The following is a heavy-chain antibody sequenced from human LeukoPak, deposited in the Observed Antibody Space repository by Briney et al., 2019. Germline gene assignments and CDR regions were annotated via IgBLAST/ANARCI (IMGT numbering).Heavy chain of an antibody. Sequence: SETLSLTCTVSGGSISSSSYYWGWTRQPPGKGLEWIGSIYYSGSTYYNPSLKSRVTISVDTSKNQFSLKLSSVTAADTAVYYCARAVMYYDILTGSPNYYMDVWGKGTTVTISS. CDR3: ARAVMYYDILTGSPNYYMDV. CDR1: GGSISSSSYY. D-gene: IGHD3-9*01. CDR2: IYYSGST. J-gene: IGHJ6*03. V-gene: IGHV4-39*01.